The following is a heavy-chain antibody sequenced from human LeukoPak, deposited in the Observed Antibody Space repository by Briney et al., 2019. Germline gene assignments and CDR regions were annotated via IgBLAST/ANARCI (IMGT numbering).Heavy chain of an antibody. J-gene: IGHJ4*02. Sequence: PGGSLRLSCAASEFTLSIYWMSWVRQAPGKGLEGVANIKQDGSEKYYVDSVKGRFTISRDNAKNSLYLQMNSLRAEDTAVYYCARVPSARMGYFDYWGQGTLVTVSS. D-gene: IGHD2-8*01. CDR1: EFTLSIYW. CDR3: ARVPSARMGYFDY. V-gene: IGHV3-7*01. CDR2: IKQDGSEK.